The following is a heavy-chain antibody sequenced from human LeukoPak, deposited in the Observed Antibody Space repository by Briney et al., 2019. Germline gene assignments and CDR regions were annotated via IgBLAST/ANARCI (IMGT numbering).Heavy chain of an antibody. CDR2: INPDGNKK. CDR3: ARDLAYSRLDY. CDR1: GFTFSTYW. Sequence: GGSLRLSCATSGFTFSTYWMTWVRQAPGKGLEWVASINPDGNKKYSADSVKGRFTISRDNAENSLYLQMNSLRVEDTAFYYCARDLAYSRLDYWGQGMLVTVSS. D-gene: IGHD5-18*01. V-gene: IGHV3-7*01. J-gene: IGHJ4*02.